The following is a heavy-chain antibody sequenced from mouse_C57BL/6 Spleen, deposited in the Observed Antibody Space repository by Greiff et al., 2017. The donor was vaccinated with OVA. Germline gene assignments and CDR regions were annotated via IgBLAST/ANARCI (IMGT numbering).Heavy chain of an antibody. D-gene: IGHD2-3*01. CDR2: IYPRSGNT. Sequence: VQLQQSGAELARPGASVKLSCKASGYTFTSYGISWVKQRTGQGLEWIGEIYPRSGNTYYNEKFKGKATLTADKSSSTAYMELRSLTSEDSAVYFCARSGAYDGSWYFDVWGTGTTVTVSS. CDR3: ARSGAYDGSWYFDV. CDR1: GYTFTSYG. J-gene: IGHJ1*03. V-gene: IGHV1-81*01.